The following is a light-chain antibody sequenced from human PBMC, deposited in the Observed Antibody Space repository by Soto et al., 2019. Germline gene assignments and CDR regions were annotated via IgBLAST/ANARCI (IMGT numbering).Light chain of an antibody. CDR2: GAS. J-gene: IGKJ1*01. V-gene: IGKV3-20*01. CDR1: QSVSSSY. CDR3: QQYGSAPRT. Sequence: EIVVTQSPGTLSLSTGERATLSCRASQSVSSSYLAWYQQEPGQAPRLLIYGASRRATAIPDRFSDSGSGTDFTLTISRLEPEDFSVDYCQQYGSAPRTFGQGTKVEIK.